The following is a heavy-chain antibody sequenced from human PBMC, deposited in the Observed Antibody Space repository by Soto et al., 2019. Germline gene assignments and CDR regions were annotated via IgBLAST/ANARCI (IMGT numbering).Heavy chain of an antibody. J-gene: IGHJ4*02. CDR2: ISESGTTI. Sequence: GGSLRLSCVASEFTFSSFEMNWVRQAPGKGLEWVSHISESGTTIYCTDSVKGRFTISRDNAKKSLYLQMNSLRVEDTGVYYCVRFGGAAAGPGDYWGQGTLVTSPQ. CDR3: VRFGGAAAGPGDY. V-gene: IGHV3-48*03. CDR1: EFTFSSFE. D-gene: IGHD6-13*01.